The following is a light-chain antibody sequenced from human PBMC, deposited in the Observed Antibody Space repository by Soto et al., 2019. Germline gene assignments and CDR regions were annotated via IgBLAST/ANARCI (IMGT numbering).Light chain of an antibody. CDR3: SLYTSSSTWV. CDR1: SSDVGDYEH. J-gene: IGLJ3*02. CDR2: DVT. V-gene: IGLV2-18*01. Sequence: QPVLTQPPSVSGSPGQSVTISCTVTSSDVGDYEHVSWYQQPPGTAPKLIIFDVTNRPSGVPDRFSGSKSGNTPSLTIFGLQAEDEADYYCSLYTSSSTWVFGGGTKLTVL.